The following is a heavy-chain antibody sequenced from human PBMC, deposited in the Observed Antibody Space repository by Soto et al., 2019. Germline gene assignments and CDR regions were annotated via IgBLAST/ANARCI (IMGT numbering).Heavy chain of an antibody. CDR1: GFTFSNAW. CDR3: TTYGTYYDYIWGSYRYDWYFDL. Sequence: EVQLVESGGGLVKPGGSLRLSCAASGFTFSNAWMSWVRQAPGKGLEWVGRIKSKTDGGTTDYAAPVKGRFTISRDDSKNTLYLQMNSLKTEDTAVYYCTTYGTYYDYIWGSYRYDWYFDLWGRGTLVTVSS. CDR2: IKSKTDGGTT. J-gene: IGHJ2*01. D-gene: IGHD3-16*02. V-gene: IGHV3-15*01.